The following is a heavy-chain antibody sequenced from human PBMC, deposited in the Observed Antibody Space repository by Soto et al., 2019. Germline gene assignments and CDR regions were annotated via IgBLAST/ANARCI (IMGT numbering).Heavy chain of an antibody. CDR1: GFTFSNYT. J-gene: IGHJ4*02. V-gene: IGHV3-21*01. Sequence: GGSLRLSCAVSGFTFSNYTMNWVRQTLGRGLEWASSISSTGKYIYYADSIEGRFSISRDNAENSLYLQMNSLRAEDTAVYFCARRRKDVYNYGSTFDYWGQGTLVTVSS. CDR2: ISSTGKYI. D-gene: IGHD5-12*01. CDR3: ARRRKDVYNYGSTFDY.